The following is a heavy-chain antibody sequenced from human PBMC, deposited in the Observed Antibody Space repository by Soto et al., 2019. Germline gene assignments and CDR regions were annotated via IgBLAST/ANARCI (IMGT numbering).Heavy chain of an antibody. CDR3: AKVGFGYQTPFDY. CDR2: ISGSGGST. D-gene: IGHD5-18*01. J-gene: IGHJ4*02. CDR1: GFTFSSYA. Sequence: EVQLLESGGGLVQPGGSLRLSCAASGFTFSSYAMSWVRQAPGKGLEWVSAISGSGGSTYYADSVKGRFTISRTNSNNTLYLQMNSLRAEDTAVYYCAKVGFGYQTPFDYWGQGTLVTVSS. V-gene: IGHV3-23*01.